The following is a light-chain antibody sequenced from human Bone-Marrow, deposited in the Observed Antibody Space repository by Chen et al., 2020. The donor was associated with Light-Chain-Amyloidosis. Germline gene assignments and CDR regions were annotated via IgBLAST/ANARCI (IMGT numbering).Light chain of an antibody. Sequence: QAVVTQEPSLTVSPGGTVTLTFGSSTGAVTSSHYPHWFQQKPDQAPSTLIYDPNNKQSWTPARISGSLLGGKAAVTLSGAQPEDEAEYYCLLFSGERWLFAGGTTLTVL. J-gene: IGLJ3*02. CDR1: TGAVTSSHY. CDR3: LLFSGERWL. CDR2: DPN. V-gene: IGLV7-46*01.